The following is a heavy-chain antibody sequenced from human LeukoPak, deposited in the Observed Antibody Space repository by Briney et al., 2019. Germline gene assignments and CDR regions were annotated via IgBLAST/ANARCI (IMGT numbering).Heavy chain of an antibody. V-gene: IGHV4-30-2*01. J-gene: IGHJ6*02. CDR2: IYHSGST. D-gene: IGHD5-18*01. CDR3: ARGRGYSYGYYYYYYGMDV. CDR1: AGSISSGGYS. Sequence: PSETLSLTCAVSAGSISSGGYSWSWIRQPPGKGLEWIGYIYHSGSTYYNPSLKSRVTISVDRSKNQFSLKLSSVTAADTAVYYCARGRGYSYGYYYYYYGMDVWGQGTTVTVSS.